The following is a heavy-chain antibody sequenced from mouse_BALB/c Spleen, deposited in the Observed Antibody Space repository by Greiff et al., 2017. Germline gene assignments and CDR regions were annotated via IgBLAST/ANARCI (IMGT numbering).Heavy chain of an antibody. Sequence: EVHLVESGGGLVKPGGSLKLSCAASGFTFSSYAMSWVRQTPEKRLEWVASISSGGSTYYPDSVKGRFTISRDNARNILYLQMSSLRSEDTAMYYCARGTVVNYFDYWGQGTTLTVSS. V-gene: IGHV5-6-5*01. CDR2: ISSGGST. CDR3: ARGTVVNYFDY. J-gene: IGHJ2*01. CDR1: GFTFSSYA. D-gene: IGHD1-1*01.